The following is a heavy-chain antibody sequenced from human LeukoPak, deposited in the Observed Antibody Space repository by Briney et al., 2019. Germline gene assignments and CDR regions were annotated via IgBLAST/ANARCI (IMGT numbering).Heavy chain of an antibody. V-gene: IGHV1-18*01. CDR2: ISNYNGDT. CDR1: GYTFTTYP. J-gene: IGHJ4*02. CDR3: ARATYYDILTALNY. Sequence: GASVKVSCKASGYTFTTYPINWVRQAPGQGLEWMGWISNYNGDTTYAQKFQGRVTMTTDTSTNTAYMELRSLTSDDTAIYYCARATYYDILTALNYWGQGTLVTVSP. D-gene: IGHD3-9*01.